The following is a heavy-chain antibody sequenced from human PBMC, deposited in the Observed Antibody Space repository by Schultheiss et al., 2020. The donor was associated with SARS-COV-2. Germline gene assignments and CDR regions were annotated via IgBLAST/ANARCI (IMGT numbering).Heavy chain of an antibody. CDR2: ISWSSGTV. D-gene: IGHD3-22*01. V-gene: IGHV3-9*01. CDR3: AKDLRRFYDSSGQNDY. Sequence: SLKISCAASGFTFSSYGMHWVRQPPGKGLEWVSGISWSSGTVGYADFVKGRFTISRDNAKNSLFLQMNSLRPEDTALYYCAKDLRRFYDSSGQNDYWGQGTLVTVSS. CDR1: GFTFSSYG. J-gene: IGHJ4*02.